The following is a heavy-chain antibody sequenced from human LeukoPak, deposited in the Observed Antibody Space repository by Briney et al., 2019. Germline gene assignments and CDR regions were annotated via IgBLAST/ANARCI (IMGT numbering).Heavy chain of an antibody. D-gene: IGHD3-9*01. CDR3: ARTLYDILTGYHDYFDY. CDR1: GGSFSGYY. Sequence: SETLSLTCAVYGGSFSGYYWSWIRQPPGKGLEWIGEINHSGSTNYNPSLKSRVTISVDTSKNQFSLKLSSVTAADTAVYYCARTLYDILTGYHDYFDYWGQGTLVTVSS. CDR2: INHSGST. V-gene: IGHV4-34*01. J-gene: IGHJ4*02.